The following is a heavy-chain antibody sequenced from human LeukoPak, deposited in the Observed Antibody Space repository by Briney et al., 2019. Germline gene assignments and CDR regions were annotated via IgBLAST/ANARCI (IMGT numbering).Heavy chain of an antibody. CDR1: GFTFSNYW. V-gene: IGHV3-21*01. D-gene: IGHD4-17*01. CDR3: ASLAYGDYATTSDY. CDR2: ISSSSSYI. J-gene: IGHJ4*02. Sequence: GGSLRLSCAASGFTFSNYWMHWVRQAPGKGLEWVSSISSSSSYIYYADSVKGRFTISRDNAKNSLYLQMNSLRAEDTAVYYCASLAYGDYATTSDYWGQGTLVTVSS.